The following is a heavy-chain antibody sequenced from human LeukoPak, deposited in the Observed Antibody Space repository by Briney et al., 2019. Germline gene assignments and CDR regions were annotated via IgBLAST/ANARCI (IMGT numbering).Heavy chain of an antibody. J-gene: IGHJ4*02. Sequence: GGSLRLSCTASGFTFSNFWMSWARQAPGKGLEWVSAISGSGGSTYYADSVKGRFTISRDNSKNTLYLQMNSLRAEDTAVYYCAKSGPGSFDYWGQGTLVTVSS. CDR2: ISGSGGST. CDR3: AKSGPGSFDY. V-gene: IGHV3-23*01. D-gene: IGHD5-12*01. CDR1: GFTFSNFW.